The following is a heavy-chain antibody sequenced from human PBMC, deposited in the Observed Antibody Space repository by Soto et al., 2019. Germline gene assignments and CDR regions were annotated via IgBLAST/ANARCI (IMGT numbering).Heavy chain of an antibody. CDR1: GFSLNTSGVG. V-gene: IGHV2-5*02. CDR2: IYWDDDK. Sequence: QITLKESGPTLVKPTQTLTLTCTFSGFSLNTSGVGVGWIRQPPGEALEWLTLIYWDDDKRYSPSLKTRLTITKDTSKNQVVLTMHNMDPVDTATYYCARYYFGSGLYFFDYWGQGTLVTVSS. D-gene: IGHD3-10*01. J-gene: IGHJ4*02. CDR3: ARYYFGSGLYFFDY.